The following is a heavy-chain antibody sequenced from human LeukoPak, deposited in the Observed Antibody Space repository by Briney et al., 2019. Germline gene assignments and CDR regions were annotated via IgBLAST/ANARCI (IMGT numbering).Heavy chain of an antibody. Sequence: PGGSLRLSCAASGFTFSSYSMNWVRQAPGKGLEWVSSISSSSSYIYYADSVKGRFTIFRDNAKNSLYLQMNSLRAEDTAVYYCARENYYDSSGYYSSRPVDYWGQGTLVTVSS. CDR3: ARENYYDSSGYYSSRPVDY. CDR2: ISSSSSYI. V-gene: IGHV3-21*01. CDR1: GFTFSSYS. J-gene: IGHJ4*02. D-gene: IGHD3-22*01.